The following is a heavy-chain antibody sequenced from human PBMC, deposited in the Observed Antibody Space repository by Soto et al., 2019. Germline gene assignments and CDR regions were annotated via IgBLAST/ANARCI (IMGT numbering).Heavy chain of an antibody. CDR1: CGSITSGPYS. V-gene: IGHV4-39*01. Sequence: XXTLSLTCTVSCGSITSGPYSWAWIRQPRGKGLEWIGXIYYSXSPYNNESNKXXVTISVDXXNNQLSLKMPSVIAADTAVYYCARHFSVDHFDYWGQEALVTVSS. D-gene: IGHD3-9*01. CDR2: IYYSXSP. J-gene: IGHJ4*02. CDR3: ARHFSVDHFDY.